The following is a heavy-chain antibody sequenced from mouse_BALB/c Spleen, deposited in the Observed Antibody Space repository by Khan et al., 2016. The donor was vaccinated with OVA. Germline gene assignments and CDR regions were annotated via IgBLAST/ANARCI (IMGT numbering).Heavy chain of an antibody. D-gene: IGHD1-1*01. Sequence: QVQLNESGAELAKPVASVKMSCKASGYTFTSYWMHWVKQRPGQGLEWIGYINPSTDYTEYNQKFKDKATLTADKSSSTAYMQLTSLTSEDAAVYYCTNHGSSSAWFTYWGQGTLVTVSA. CDR1: GYTFTSYW. CDR3: TNHGSSSAWFTY. V-gene: IGHV1-7*01. J-gene: IGHJ3*01. CDR2: INPSTDYT.